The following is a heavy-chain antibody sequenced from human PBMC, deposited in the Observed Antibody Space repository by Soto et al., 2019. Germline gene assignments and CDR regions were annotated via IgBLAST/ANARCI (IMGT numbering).Heavy chain of an antibody. CDR1: GFTFSNYK. CDR3: VRDLLVAAPTNKY. V-gene: IGHV3-48*02. Sequence: EVQLVESGGGLVQPGGSLRLSCAASGFTFSNYKMSWVRQAPGKGLEWVSYISTSSSIINYADSVKGRFTIYRDNAKNSLYLQMNSLRDEDTGVYYCVRDLLVAAPTNKYRGQGTLVTVSS. J-gene: IGHJ4*02. CDR2: ISTSSSII. D-gene: IGHD2-15*01.